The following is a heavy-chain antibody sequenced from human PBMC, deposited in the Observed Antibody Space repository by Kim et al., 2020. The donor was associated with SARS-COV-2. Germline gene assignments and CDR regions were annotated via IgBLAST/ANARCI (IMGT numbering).Heavy chain of an antibody. CDR3: AKSARIGYSGSYYSDY. CDR2: ISGSGGST. Sequence: GGSLRLSCAASGFTFSSYAMSWVRQAPGKGLEWVSAISGSGGSTYYADSVKGRFTISRDNSKNTLYLQMNSLRAEDTAVYYCAKSARIGYSGSYYSDYWGQGTLVTVSS. J-gene: IGHJ4*02. D-gene: IGHD1-26*01. V-gene: IGHV3-23*01. CDR1: GFTFSSYA.